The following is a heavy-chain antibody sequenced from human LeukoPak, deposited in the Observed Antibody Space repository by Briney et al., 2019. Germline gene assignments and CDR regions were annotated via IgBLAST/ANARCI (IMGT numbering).Heavy chain of an antibody. CDR3: SRGLDAFHI. Sequence: GGSLRLSCAAFGFTFSTYGMHWVRQAPGKGLEWVAVISYEGSNKYYGDSVKGRFTISRDNSKNTLYLQMNSLRAEDTAVYYCSRGLDAFHIWGQGTMVTVSS. CDR2: ISYEGSNK. V-gene: IGHV3-30*03. CDR1: GFTFSTYG. J-gene: IGHJ3*02.